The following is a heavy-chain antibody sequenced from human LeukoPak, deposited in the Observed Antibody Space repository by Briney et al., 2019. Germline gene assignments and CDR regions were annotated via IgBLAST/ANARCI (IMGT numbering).Heavy chain of an antibody. CDR2: IIPIFGTA. CDR3: ARVLAQLEKWYFDY. D-gene: IGHD5-24*01. Sequence: ASVKVSCKASGGTFSSYAISWVRQAPGQGLEWMGGIIPIFGTAIYAQKFQGRVTITADESTSTAYMELSSLRSEDTAVYYCARVLAQLEKWYFDYWGQGTLVTVSS. J-gene: IGHJ4*02. CDR1: GGTFSSYA. V-gene: IGHV1-69*13.